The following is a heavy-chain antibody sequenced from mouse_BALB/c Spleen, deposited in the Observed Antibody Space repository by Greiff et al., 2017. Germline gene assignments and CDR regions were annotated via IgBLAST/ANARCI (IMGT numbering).Heavy chain of an antibody. J-gene: IGHJ2*01. CDR1: GFTFSSYA. D-gene: IGHD4-1*01. V-gene: IGHV5-9-4*01. Sequence: DVMLVESGGGLVKPGGSLKLSCAASGFTFSSYAMSWVRQSPEKRLEWVAEISSGGSYTYYPDTVTGRFTISRDNAKNTLYLEMSSLRSEDTAMYYCARDGRDYFDYWGQGTTLTVSS. CDR3: ARDGRDYFDY. CDR2: ISSGGSYT.